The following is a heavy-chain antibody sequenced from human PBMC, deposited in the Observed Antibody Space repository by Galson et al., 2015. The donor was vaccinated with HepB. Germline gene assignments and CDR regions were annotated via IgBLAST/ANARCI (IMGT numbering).Heavy chain of an antibody. D-gene: IGHD6-19*01. J-gene: IGHJ1*01. CDR1: GFTFSSYA. V-gene: IGHV3-30-3*01. Sequence: SLRLSCAASGFTFSSYAMHWVRQAPGKGLEWVAVISYDGSNKYYADSVKGRFTISRDNSKNTLYLQMNSLRAEDTAVYYCARGGPAVAGTLRYFQHWGQGTLVTVSS. CDR3: ARGGPAVAGTLRYFQH. CDR2: ISYDGSNK.